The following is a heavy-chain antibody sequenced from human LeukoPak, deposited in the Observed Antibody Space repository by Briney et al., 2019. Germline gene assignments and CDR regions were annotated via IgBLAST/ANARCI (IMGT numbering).Heavy chain of an antibody. Sequence: GGSLRLSCAASGFTFSDYAMHWVRQAPGKGLEWVALISYDGNNKYYADSVKGRFTISRDNSKDTLYLQVNSLRAEDTAVYYCASIEGIAANWGQGTLVTVSS. V-gene: IGHV3-30*03. D-gene: IGHD6-13*01. CDR1: GFTFSDYA. CDR2: ISYDGNNK. CDR3: ASIEGIAAN. J-gene: IGHJ4*02.